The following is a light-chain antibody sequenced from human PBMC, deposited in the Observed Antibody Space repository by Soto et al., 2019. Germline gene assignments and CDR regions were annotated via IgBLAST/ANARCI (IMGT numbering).Light chain of an antibody. CDR1: QSISAH. Sequence: DIPMTQSPSSLSASVGDRVTITCRASQSISAHLNWYQQKPGKAPNVLIYAATNLESGVPSRFSGSGSGTEFTLTISSLQPEDFATYYCQQCYTTPGTFGQGTKVE. V-gene: IGKV1-39*01. CDR2: AAT. J-gene: IGKJ1*01. CDR3: QQCYTTPGT.